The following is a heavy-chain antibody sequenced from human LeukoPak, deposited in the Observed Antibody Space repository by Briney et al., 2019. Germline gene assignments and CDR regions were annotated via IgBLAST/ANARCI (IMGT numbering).Heavy chain of an antibody. J-gene: IGHJ4*02. V-gene: IGHV3-53*01. D-gene: IGHD6-13*01. CDR2: IYSGGST. CDR3: ARGPGYSSSWYGVFIDY. Sequence: GGSLRLSCAASGFTVSSNYMSWVRQAPGKGLEWVSVIYSGGSTYYADSVKGRFTISRDNSKNTLYLQMNSLRAEDTAVYYCARGPGYSSSWYGVFIDYWGQGTLVTVSS. CDR1: GFTVSSNY.